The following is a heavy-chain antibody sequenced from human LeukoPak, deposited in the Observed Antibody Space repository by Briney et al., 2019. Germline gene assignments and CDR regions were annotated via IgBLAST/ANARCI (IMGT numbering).Heavy chain of an antibody. J-gene: IGHJ4*02. CDR2: ISGGST. CDR1: LYTASINE. CDR3: KKDRNVLRYFDWLLSVTSSLYY. V-gene: IGHV3-38-3*01. Sequence: PRGSPRLSSVAPLYTASINEMSWGRQAPGEGLEWVSSISGGSTYYADFRKGRFTISRDNSKNTLYLQMNSLRAEDTAVYYCKKDRNVLRYFDWLLSVTSSLYYWGQGTLVTVSS. D-gene: IGHD3-9*01.